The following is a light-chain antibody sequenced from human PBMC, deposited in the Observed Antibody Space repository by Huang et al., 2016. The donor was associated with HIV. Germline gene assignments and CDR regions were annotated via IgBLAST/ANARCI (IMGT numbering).Light chain of an antibody. CDR3: QQYYSTPPYT. CDR1: QSALYSSNNKNN. CDR2: WAS. V-gene: IGKV4-1*01. Sequence: DIVMTQSPESLAVSLGERATINFKSSQSALYSSNNKNNLDWYKEKPGQPPKVLIYWASTRESGVPDRFSGSGSGTDFTLTISSLQAEDVAVYYCQQYYSTPPYTFGQGTKLEIK. J-gene: IGKJ2*01.